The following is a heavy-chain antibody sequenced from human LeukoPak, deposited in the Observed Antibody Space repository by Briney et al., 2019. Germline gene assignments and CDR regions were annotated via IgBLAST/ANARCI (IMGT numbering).Heavy chain of an antibody. V-gene: IGHV1-2*02. D-gene: IGHD3-3*01. CDR3: ARDGLRFLEWLYHFDY. J-gene: IGHJ4*02. Sequence: ASVKVSCKASGYTFTDYYIHWVRQAPGQGLEWMGWIDPNSGDTNYAQKLQGRVTMTTDTSTSTAYMELRSLRSDDTAVYYCARDGLRFLEWLYHFDYWGQGTLVTVSS. CDR1: GYTFTDYY. CDR2: IDPNSGDT.